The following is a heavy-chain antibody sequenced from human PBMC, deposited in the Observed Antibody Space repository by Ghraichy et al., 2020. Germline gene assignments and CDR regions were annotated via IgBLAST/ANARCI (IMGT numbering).Heavy chain of an antibody. CDR3: LLRFSLGSSDEY. J-gene: IGHJ4*02. D-gene: IGHD3-16*01. Sequence: SETLSLTCTVSGGSIRGTYYSWGWIRQPPGKVLEWIASISYNGATYYKPSLKSRVAISVDTSTTHFSLRLTSVTAADTAIYYCLLRFSLGSSDEYWGQGVLVTVSS. CDR2: ISYNGAT. V-gene: IGHV4-39*02. CDR1: GGSIRGTYYS.